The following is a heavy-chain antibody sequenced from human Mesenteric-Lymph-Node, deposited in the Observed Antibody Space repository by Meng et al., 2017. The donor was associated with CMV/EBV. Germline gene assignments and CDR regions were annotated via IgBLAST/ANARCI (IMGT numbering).Heavy chain of an antibody. V-gene: IGHV3-73*01. J-gene: IGHJ4*02. CDR3: TTIVGANLDY. D-gene: IGHD1-26*01. CDR2: IRSKANSDAT. CDR1: GFSFGGSA. Sequence: CAASGFSFGGSAMHWVRQASGKGLEGVGRIRSKANSDATAYAASMKGRFTISRDDSKNTAYLQMNSLKTEDTAVYYCTTIVGANLDYWGQGTLVTVSS.